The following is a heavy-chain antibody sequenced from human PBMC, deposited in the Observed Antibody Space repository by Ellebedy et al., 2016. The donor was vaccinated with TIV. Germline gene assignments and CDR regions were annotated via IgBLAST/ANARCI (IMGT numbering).Heavy chain of an antibody. J-gene: IGHJ6*02. CDR1: GFTFSSYS. CDR2: ISSSSSTI. D-gene: IGHD2-21*02. V-gene: IGHV3-48*02. CDR3: ARKGKGDLLPIVYYYGMDV. Sequence: GGSLRLXXAASGFTFSSYSMNWVRQAPGKGLEWVSYISSSSSTIYYADSVKGRFTISRDNAKNSLYLQMNSLRDEDTAVYYCARKGKGDLLPIVYYYGMDVWGQGTTVTVSS.